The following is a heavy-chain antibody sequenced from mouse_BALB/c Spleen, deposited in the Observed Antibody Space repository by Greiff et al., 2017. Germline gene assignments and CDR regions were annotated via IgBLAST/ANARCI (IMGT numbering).Heavy chain of an antibody. CDR3: ARGGYDPYYAMDY. Sequence: QPGAELVKPGASVKMSCKASGYTFTSYNMHWVKQTPGQGLEWIGAIYPGNGDTSYNQKFKGKATLTADKSSSTAYLQLSSLTSEDSAVYYCARGGYDPYYAMDYWGQGTSVTVSS. J-gene: IGHJ4*01. CDR2: IYPGNGDT. D-gene: IGHD2-2*01. V-gene: IGHV1-12*01. CDR1: GYTFTSYN.